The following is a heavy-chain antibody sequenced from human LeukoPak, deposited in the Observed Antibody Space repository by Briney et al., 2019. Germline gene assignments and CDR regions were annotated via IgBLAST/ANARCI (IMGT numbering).Heavy chain of an antibody. CDR3: ARASFDY. V-gene: IGHV3-48*02. J-gene: IGHJ4*02. CDR2: ISGSGNTI. CDR1: GFTFSSYS. Sequence: GRSLRLSCAASGFTFSSYSMNWVRQAPGKGLEWVSYISGSGNTIYYADSVKGRFTISRDNAENSLYLQMSSLRDEDTAVYYCARASFDYWGQGTLVTVSS.